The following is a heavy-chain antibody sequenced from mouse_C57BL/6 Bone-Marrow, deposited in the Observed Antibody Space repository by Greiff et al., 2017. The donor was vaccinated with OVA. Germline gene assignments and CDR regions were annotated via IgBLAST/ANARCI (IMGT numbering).Heavy chain of an antibody. J-gene: IGHJ2*01. CDR1: GYTFTEYT. D-gene: IGHD1-1*01. CDR2: FYPGSGSI. CDR3: ARHEEYYCGSSYYFDY. V-gene: IGHV1-62-2*01. Sequence: LQESGAELVKPGASVKLSCKASGYTFTEYTIHWVKQRSGQGLEWIGWFYPGSGSIKYNEKFKDKATLTADKSSSTVYMELSRLTSEDSAVYFCARHEEYYCGSSYYFDYWGQGTTLTVSS.